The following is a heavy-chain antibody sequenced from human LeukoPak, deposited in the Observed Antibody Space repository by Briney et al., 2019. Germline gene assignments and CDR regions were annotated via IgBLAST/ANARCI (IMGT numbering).Heavy chain of an antibody. Sequence: GASVKVSCKASGYTFTSYAMNWVRQAPGQGLEWMGWINTNTGNPTYAQGFTGRFVFSLDTSVSTAYLQISSLKAEDTAVYYCARPKDIVVVVDAFDIWGQGTMVTVSS. D-gene: IGHD2-15*01. J-gene: IGHJ3*02. CDR2: INTNTGNP. CDR1: GYTFTSYA. V-gene: IGHV7-4-1*02. CDR3: ARPKDIVVVVDAFDI.